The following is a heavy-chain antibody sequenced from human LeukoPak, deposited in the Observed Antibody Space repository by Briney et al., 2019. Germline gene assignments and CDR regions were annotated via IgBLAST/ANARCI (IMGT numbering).Heavy chain of an antibody. Sequence: SETLSLTCSVSGDSISNNDYYWGWIRQSPGKGLEWIGSIHYSGFIYNYRGSTTYNPTLKSRVTISVDTSKNQFSLKLTSVTAADTAMYYCARNVSALVGTARGNWFDPWGQGTLVTVSS. D-gene: IGHD1-26*01. CDR3: ARNVSALVGTARGNWFDP. CDR1: GDSISNNDYY. CDR2: IHYSGFIYNYRGST. V-gene: IGHV4-61*05. J-gene: IGHJ5*02.